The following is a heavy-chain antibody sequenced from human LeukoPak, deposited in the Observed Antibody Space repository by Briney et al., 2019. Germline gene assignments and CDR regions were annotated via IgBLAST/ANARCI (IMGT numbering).Heavy chain of an antibody. CDR2: ISYDGSNK. V-gene: IGHV3-30-3*01. D-gene: IGHD2-15*01. CDR3: ARKYCSGGSCYLDY. J-gene: IGHJ4*02. CDR1: GFTFSSYA. Sequence: PGGPLRLSCAASGFTFSSYAMHWVRQAPGKGLEWVAVISYDGSNKYYADSVKGRFTISRDNSKNTLYLQMNSLRAEDTAVYYCARKYCSGGSCYLDYWGQGTLVTVSS.